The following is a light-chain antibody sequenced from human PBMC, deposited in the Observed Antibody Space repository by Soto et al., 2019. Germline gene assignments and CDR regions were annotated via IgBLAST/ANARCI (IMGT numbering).Light chain of an antibody. CDR2: RNN. CDR1: SSNIGSNY. Sequence: QAVLTQPASASGTPGQRVTISCSGSSSNIGSNYVYWYQQLPGTAPKLLIYRNNQRPSGVPDRFSGSKSGTSASLAISGLRSEDGADYYCAAWDDSLSGQVFGGGTQLTVL. V-gene: IGLV1-47*01. J-gene: IGLJ2*01. CDR3: AAWDDSLSGQV.